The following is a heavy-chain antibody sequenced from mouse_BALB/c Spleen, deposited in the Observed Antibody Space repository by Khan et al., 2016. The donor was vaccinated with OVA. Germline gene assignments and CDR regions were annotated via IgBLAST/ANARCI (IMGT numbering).Heavy chain of an antibody. CDR1: GYSITNGYG. CDR3: ARTARIKY. D-gene: IGHD1-2*01. CDR2: ISYSGST. Sequence: VQLVETGPGLVKPSQSLSLTYTVTGYSITNGYGWNWIRQFPGNKLEWMGYISYSGSTNYNPSLTSRISITRDTSKNQFFLQLNSVTTEDTATYYCARTARIKYWGKGTTLTVSS. J-gene: IGHJ2*01. V-gene: IGHV3-2*02.